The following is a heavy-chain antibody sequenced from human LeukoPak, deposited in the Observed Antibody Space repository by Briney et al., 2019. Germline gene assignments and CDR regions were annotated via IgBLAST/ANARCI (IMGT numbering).Heavy chain of an antibody. CDR3: AKDSLYYFYGMDV. Sequence: GGSLRLSCAASGFTFSDYGMHWVRQAPGKGLEWVAVISYDGSNKYYADSVKGRFTISRDNSKNTLYLQMNSLRAEDTATYYCAKDSLYYFYGMDVWGQGTTVTVSS. J-gene: IGHJ6*02. V-gene: IGHV3-30*18. CDR2: ISYDGSNK. CDR1: GFTFSDYG.